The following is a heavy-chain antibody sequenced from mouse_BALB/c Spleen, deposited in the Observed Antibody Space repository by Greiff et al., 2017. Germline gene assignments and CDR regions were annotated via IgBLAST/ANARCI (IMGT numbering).Heavy chain of an antibody. CDR1: GFTFSSYG. CDR3: ARHSGLGPWYFDV. D-gene: IGHD4-1*01. Sequence: EVKLVESGGDLVKPGGSLKLSCAASGFTFSSYGMSWVRQTPDKRLAWVATISSGGSYPYYPDSVKGRFTISRDNAKNTLYLQMSSLKSEDTAMYYCARHSGLGPWYFDVWGAGTTVTVSS. J-gene: IGHJ1*01. CDR2: ISSGGSYP. V-gene: IGHV5-6*01.